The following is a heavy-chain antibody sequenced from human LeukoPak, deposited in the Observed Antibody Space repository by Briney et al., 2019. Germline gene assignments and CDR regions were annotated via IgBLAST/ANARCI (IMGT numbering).Heavy chain of an antibody. D-gene: IGHD3-9*01. Sequence: SETLSLTCNVSGDSISPYYWNWIRQPAGEGLKWIGRIYSNGSTNYNPSLKSRITMSIDTSKSQFSLKLTSVTAADTAVYYCARSPVLRIFDWSENWFDPWGQGTPVTVSS. CDR1: GDSISPYY. J-gene: IGHJ5*02. V-gene: IGHV4-4*07. CDR3: ARSPVLRIFDWSENWFDP. CDR2: IYSNGST.